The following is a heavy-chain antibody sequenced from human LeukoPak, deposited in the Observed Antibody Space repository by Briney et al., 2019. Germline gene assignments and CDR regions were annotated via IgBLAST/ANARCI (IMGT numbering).Heavy chain of an antibody. CDR2: ISSSSSYI. J-gene: IGHJ4*02. CDR1: GFTFSSYS. D-gene: IGHD1-26*01. CDR3: ARDLQVGATY. V-gene: IGHV3-21*01. Sequence: GGSLRLSCAASGFTFSSYSMNWVRQAPGKGLEWVSSISSSSSYIYYADSVKGRFTISRDNAKNSLYRQMNSLRAEDTAVYYCARDLQVGATYWGQGTLVTVSS.